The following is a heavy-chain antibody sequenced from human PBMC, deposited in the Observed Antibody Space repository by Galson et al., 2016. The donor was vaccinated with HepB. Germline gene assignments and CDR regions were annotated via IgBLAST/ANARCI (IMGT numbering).Heavy chain of an antibody. CDR1: GFTLSELS. V-gene: IGHV1-24*01. D-gene: IGHD6-13*01. Sequence: SVKVSCKVSGFTLSELSMHWVRQAPGKGLEWMGGFDPEDGERIYAQKFQGRVTMTEDTSTDTAYMELSSLRSEDTAVYFCATGPGGQLIRWGQGTLVTVSS. CDR3: ATGPGGQLIR. CDR2: FDPEDGER. J-gene: IGHJ4*02.